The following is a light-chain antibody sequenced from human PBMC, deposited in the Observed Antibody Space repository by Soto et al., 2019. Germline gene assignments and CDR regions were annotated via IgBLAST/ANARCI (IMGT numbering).Light chain of an antibody. Sequence: EVVLTQSPVTLSLSPGERATLSCRASQSFRGLLAWYQQKPGQAPRLLIYGAFTRATGIPDRFSGSGSGTDFTLTIRRLEPEDFAVYYCQQYGSSPLTCGGGTKVDI. V-gene: IGKV3-20*01. J-gene: IGKJ4*01. CDR2: GAF. CDR3: QQYGSSPLT. CDR1: QSFRGL.